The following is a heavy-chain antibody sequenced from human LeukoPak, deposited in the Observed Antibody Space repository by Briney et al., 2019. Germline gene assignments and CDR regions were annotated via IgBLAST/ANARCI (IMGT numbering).Heavy chain of an antibody. CDR3: ARVDIVVVRAAMGRRYYNYYMDV. V-gene: IGHV3-21*01. CDR2: ISSSSSYI. Sequence: GGSLRLSCAASGFTFSSYSMNWVRQAPGKGLEWVSSISSSSSYIYYADSVKGRFTISRDNAKNSLYLQMNSLRAEDTAVYYCARVDIVVVRAAMGRRYYNYYMDVWGKGTTVTVSS. CDR1: GFTFSSYS. D-gene: IGHD2-2*03. J-gene: IGHJ6*03.